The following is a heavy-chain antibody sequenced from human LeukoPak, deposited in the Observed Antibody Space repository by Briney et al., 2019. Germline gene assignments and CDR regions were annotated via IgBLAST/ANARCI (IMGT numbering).Heavy chain of an antibody. CDR3: ARDRSTELGISAFDY. CDR1: GFTFSSYA. D-gene: IGHD7-27*01. Sequence: GGSLRLSCAASGFTFSSYAMHWVRQAPGKGLECVAVISYDGSNKYYADSVKGRFTISRDNSKNTLYLQMNSLRAEDTAVYYCARDRSTELGISAFDYWGQGTLVTVSS. CDR2: ISYDGSNK. V-gene: IGHV3-30-3*01. J-gene: IGHJ4*02.